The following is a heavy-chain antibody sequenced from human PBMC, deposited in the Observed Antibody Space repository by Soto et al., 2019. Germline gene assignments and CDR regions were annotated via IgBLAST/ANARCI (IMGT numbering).Heavy chain of an antibody. CDR1: GGSISSYY. V-gene: IGHV4-59*01. J-gene: IGHJ3*02. Sequence: SETLSLTCTVSGGSISSYYWSWIRQPPGKGLEWIGYIYYSGSTSYNPSLKSRVSISLDTSMNQFSLKLSSVTAADTAVYYCARTYDDSGPNSGGYGFDIWGQGTMVTVSS. CDR2: IYYSGST. D-gene: IGHD3-22*01. CDR3: ARTYDDSGPNSGGYGFDI.